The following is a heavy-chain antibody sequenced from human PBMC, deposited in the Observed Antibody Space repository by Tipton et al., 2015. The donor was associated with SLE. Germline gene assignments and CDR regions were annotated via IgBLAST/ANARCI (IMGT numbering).Heavy chain of an antibody. D-gene: IGHD6-19*01. V-gene: IGHV4-34*01. Sequence: TLSLTCAVYGGSFSPYYWTWIRQPPGKGLEWIGEINHSGGSNYNPSLKSRVTISVDTSKNQFSLKVTSVTAADTAVYYCARVATAPAVAGRRGDYWGQGILVTVSS. CDR2: INHSGGS. J-gene: IGHJ4*02. CDR1: GGSFSPYY. CDR3: ARVATAPAVAGRRGDY.